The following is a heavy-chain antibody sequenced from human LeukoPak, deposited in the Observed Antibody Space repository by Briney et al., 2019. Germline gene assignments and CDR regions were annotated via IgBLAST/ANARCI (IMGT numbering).Heavy chain of an antibody. V-gene: IGHV4-39*02. CDR3: ARSYYSGSGSLNYYFDY. CDR1: GGSISGNSFY. CDR2: IYYGGST. Sequence: SETLSLTCTVSGGSISGNSFYWAWIRQPPGKGLEWIGRIYYGGSTYYKPSLKSRVTISVDTSKNHFSLKLISVTAADTAVYYCARSYYSGSGSLNYYFDYWGQGTLVTVSS. D-gene: IGHD3-10*01. J-gene: IGHJ4*02.